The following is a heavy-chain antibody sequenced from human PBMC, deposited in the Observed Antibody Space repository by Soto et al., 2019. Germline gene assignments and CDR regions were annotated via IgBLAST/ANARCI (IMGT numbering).Heavy chain of an antibody. CDR2: IYYDGSA. D-gene: IGHD3-10*01. CDR3: ARHNYGSGSTYFDY. Sequence: SETLSLTCTVSGGSISSSSYYWGWIRQPPGKGLECVGTIYYDGSAYYNPSLKSRVTISVDTSKNQFSLKLNSMTAADTAVYYCARHNYGSGSTYFDYWGQGTLVTVSS. J-gene: IGHJ4*02. V-gene: IGHV4-39*01. CDR1: GGSISSSSYY.